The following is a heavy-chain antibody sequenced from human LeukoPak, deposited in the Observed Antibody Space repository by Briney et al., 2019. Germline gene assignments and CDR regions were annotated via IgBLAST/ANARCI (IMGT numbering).Heavy chain of an antibody. V-gene: IGHV3-23*01. CDR2: ISGSGGST. CDR1: GFTFSSYA. Sequence: GGSLRLSCAASGFTFSSYAMSWVRQAPGKGLEWVSAISGSGGSTYYADSVKGRFTISRDNSKNTLYLQMNSLRAEDTAVYYCAKLPAIFGVVTPYYFDYWGQGTLVTVSS. J-gene: IGHJ4*02. CDR3: AKLPAIFGVVTPYYFDY. D-gene: IGHD3-3*01.